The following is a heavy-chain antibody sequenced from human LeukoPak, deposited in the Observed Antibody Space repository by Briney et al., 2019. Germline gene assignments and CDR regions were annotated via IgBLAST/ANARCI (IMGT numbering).Heavy chain of an antibody. Sequence: PGGSLRLSRAASGFTVSSNYMSWVRQAPGKGLEWVSVIYSGGSTYYADSVKGRFTISRDNSKNTLYLQMNSLRAEDTAVYYCARSPPYIYGSGSYPNDYWGQGTLVTVSS. J-gene: IGHJ4*02. CDR2: IYSGGST. CDR1: GFTVSSNY. CDR3: ARSPPYIYGSGSYPNDY. V-gene: IGHV3-66*01. D-gene: IGHD3-10*01.